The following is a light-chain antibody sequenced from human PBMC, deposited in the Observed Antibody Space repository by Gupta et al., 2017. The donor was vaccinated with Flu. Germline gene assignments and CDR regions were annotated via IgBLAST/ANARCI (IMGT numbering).Light chain of an antibody. J-gene: IGLJ3*02. CDR1: SSNIGSNY. CDR2: RNN. Sequence: QSVLTQPPSASGTPGQRVTISCSGSSSNIGSNYVYWYQQLPGTAPKRLIYRNNQRPSGVPDRFSGSKSGTAASLAISGLRSEDEADYYCAAWDDILSGQVCGGGTKLTVL. CDR3: AAWDDILSGQV. V-gene: IGLV1-47*01.